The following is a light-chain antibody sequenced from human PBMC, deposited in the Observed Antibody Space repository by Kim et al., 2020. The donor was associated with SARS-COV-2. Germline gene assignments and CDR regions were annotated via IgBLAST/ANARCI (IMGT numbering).Light chain of an antibody. CDR1: SSDVGGYNY. CDR2: DVT. V-gene: IGLV2-14*03. J-gene: IGLJ1*01. Sequence: QSALTQPASVSGSPGQSITISCTGTSSDVGGYNYVSWYQQYPGKAPKLMLYDVTKRPSGVSNRFSGSKSGNTASLTISGLQAEDEADYYCSSYRSSGYVFGTRTKVTVL. CDR3: SSYRSSGYV.